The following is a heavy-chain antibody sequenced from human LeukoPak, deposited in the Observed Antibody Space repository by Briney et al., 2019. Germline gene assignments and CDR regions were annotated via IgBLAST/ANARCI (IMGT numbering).Heavy chain of an antibody. Sequence: SETLSLTCTVSGGSISSYYWSWIRQPAGKGLEWIGRIYTSGSTNYNPSLKSRVTMSVDTSKNQFSLKLSSVTAADTAVYYCARSKPYYYDSSGYRPGAFDIWGQGTMVTVSS. V-gene: IGHV4-4*07. J-gene: IGHJ3*02. CDR3: ARSKPYYYDSSGYRPGAFDI. CDR1: GGSISSYY. D-gene: IGHD3-22*01. CDR2: IYTSGST.